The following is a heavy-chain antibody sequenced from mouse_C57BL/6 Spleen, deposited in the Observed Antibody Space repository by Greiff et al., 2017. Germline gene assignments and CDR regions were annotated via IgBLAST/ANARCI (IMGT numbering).Heavy chain of an antibody. CDR2: IWWDDDK. D-gene: IGHD3-2*02. CDR1: GFSLSTFGMG. J-gene: IGHJ2*01. Sequence: QVTLKVSGPGILQPSQTLSLTCSFSGFSLSTFGMGVGWIRQPSGKGLEWLAPIWWDDDKYYNPALKSRLTISKDTSKNQVFRKIANVDTADTATYYCARIGGTAQGDYWGQGTTLTVSS. V-gene: IGHV8-8*01. CDR3: ARIGGTAQGDY.